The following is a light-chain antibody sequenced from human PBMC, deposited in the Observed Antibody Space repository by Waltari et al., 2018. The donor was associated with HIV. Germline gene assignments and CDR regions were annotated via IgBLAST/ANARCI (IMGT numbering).Light chain of an antibody. J-gene: IGLJ3*02. CDR2: KDS. V-gene: IGLV3-25*03. CDR1: ALPKQF. CDR3: QSADSSGTYWV. Sequence: SYELTQPPSVSVSPGQTARITCPGDALPKQFAYWYQQKPGQAPVLGIYKDSERPAGIRERFSGSSSGKTCTLTSRGIQAEDEADYYWQSADSSGTYWVFGGGTRLTGL.